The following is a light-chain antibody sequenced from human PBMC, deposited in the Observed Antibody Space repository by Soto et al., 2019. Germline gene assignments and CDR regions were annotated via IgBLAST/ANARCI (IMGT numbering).Light chain of an antibody. CDR1: SSDAGGFNY. J-gene: IGLJ1*01. CDR2: EVS. Sequence: QSALTQPASVSGSPGQSITISCTGTSSDAGGFNYVSWYQQYPGKAPKLIIYEVSNRPSGVSSSFSGSKSGNTASLIISGLQAEDEADYYCSSYTTNNRSHVFGAGTKVTVL. V-gene: IGLV2-14*01. CDR3: SSYTTNNRSHV.